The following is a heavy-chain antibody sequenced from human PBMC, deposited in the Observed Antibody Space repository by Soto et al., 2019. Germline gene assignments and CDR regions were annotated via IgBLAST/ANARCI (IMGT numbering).Heavy chain of an antibody. J-gene: IGHJ4*02. D-gene: IGHD5-18*01. CDR2: ISAYNGNT. Sequence: VKVSCKASGYTFTSYGISWARQAPGQGLEWMGWISAYNGNTNYAQKLQGRVTMTTDTSTSTAYMELRSLRSDDTAVYYCARGSVGYSYGPGYDYWGQGTLVTDSS. V-gene: IGHV1-18*01. CDR3: ARGSVGYSYGPGYDY. CDR1: GYTFTSYG.